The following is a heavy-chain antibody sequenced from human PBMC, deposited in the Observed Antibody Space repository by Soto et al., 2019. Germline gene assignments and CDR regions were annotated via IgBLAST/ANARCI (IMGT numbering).Heavy chain of an antibody. V-gene: IGHV1-69*13. J-gene: IGHJ6*02. CDR3: ARVGDSSHYYYYYGMDV. Sequence: SSVKGSCKASGGTFSSYAISWGRQAPGQGLEWMGGIIPIFGTANYAQKFQGRVTITADESTSTAYMELGSLRSEDTAVYYCARVGDSSHYYYYYGMDVWGQGTTVTVSS. CDR2: IIPIFGTA. CDR1: GGTFSSYA. D-gene: IGHD6-13*01.